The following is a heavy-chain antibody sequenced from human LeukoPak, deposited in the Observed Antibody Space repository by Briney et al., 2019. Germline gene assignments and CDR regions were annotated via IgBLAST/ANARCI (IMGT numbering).Heavy chain of an antibody. V-gene: IGHV4-4*02. CDR1: GGSISSSNW. Sequence: PSETLSLTCAVSGGSISSSNWWSWVRQPPGKGLEWIGEIYHSGSTSYNPSLKSRVTISVDKSKNQFSLKLSSVTAADTAVYYCATEGPVAGNFDYWGQGTLVTVSS. J-gene: IGHJ4*02. CDR2: IYHSGST. CDR3: ATEGPVAGNFDY. D-gene: IGHD6-19*01.